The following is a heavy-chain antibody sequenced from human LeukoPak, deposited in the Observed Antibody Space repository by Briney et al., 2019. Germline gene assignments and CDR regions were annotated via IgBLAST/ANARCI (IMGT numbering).Heavy chain of an antibody. Sequence: PSETLSLTCTVSGGSISSSSYYWGWIRQPPGKGPEWIANIYYSGSTYLNPSLKSRVTISIDTSKNQFSLKLTSVTAADTAVYYCARLVPPGWFDPWGQGTLVTVSS. J-gene: IGHJ5*02. CDR2: IYYSGST. CDR1: GGSISSSSYY. V-gene: IGHV4-39*01. CDR3: ARLVPPGWFDP. D-gene: IGHD6-6*01.